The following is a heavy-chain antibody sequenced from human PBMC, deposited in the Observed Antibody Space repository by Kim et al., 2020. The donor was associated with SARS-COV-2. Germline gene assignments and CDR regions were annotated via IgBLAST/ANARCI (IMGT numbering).Heavy chain of an antibody. V-gene: IGHV4-39*01. J-gene: IGHJ4*02. D-gene: IGHD5-18*01. CDR3: AGLKGYSYGYIDY. Sequence: STPPLKRRVTISVDTSKTQFSLKLGSVTAADSAVYYCAGLKGYSYGYIDYWGQGTLVTVSS.